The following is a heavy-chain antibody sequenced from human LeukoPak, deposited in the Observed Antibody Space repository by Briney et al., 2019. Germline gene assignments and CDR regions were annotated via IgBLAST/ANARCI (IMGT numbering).Heavy chain of an antibody. Sequence: PSETLSLTCTVSGGSISSSSYYWGWIRQPPGKGLEWIGSIYYSGSTYYNPSLKSRVTISVDTSKNQFSLKLSSVTAADTAVYYCARDAGYSSSWRHDAFDIWGQGTMVTVSS. CDR3: ARDAGYSSSWRHDAFDI. V-gene: IGHV4-39*07. J-gene: IGHJ3*02. D-gene: IGHD6-13*01. CDR2: IYYSGST. CDR1: GGSISSSSYY.